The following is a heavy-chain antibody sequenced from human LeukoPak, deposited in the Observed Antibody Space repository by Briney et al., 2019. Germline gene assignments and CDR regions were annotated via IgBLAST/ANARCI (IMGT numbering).Heavy chain of an antibody. CDR3: TRARRSCSGDTCYSYYFDY. J-gene: IGHJ4*02. CDR2: INSHGGRT. D-gene: IGHD2-15*01. V-gene: IGHV3-64*02. CDR1: GFTFSSYA. Sequence: PGGSLRLSCAASGFTFSSYAIHWVRQAPGKGQEYVSAINSHGGRTYYADSVKGRFTISRDNSKNTVYLQMGSLRAEDMAVYYCTRARRSCSGDTCYSYYFDYWGQGTLVTVSS.